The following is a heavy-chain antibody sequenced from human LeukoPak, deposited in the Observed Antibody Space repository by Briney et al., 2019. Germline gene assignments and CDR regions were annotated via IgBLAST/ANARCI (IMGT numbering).Heavy chain of an antibody. J-gene: IGHJ4*02. Sequence: EWIGYIYYSGSTSYNPSLKSRVTISVDTSKNQFSLKLSSVTAADTAVYYCARHVDSSSFDYWGQGTLVTVSS. CDR2: IYYSGST. D-gene: IGHD6-13*01. CDR3: ARHVDSSSFDY. V-gene: IGHV4-59*08.